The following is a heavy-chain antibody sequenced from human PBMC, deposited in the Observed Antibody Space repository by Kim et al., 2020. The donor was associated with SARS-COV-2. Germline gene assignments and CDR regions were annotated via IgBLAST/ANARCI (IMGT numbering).Heavy chain of an antibody. CDR3: VRDGSIAVAGGYYYYGMDV. CDR1: GYTFTSYG. D-gene: IGHD6-19*01. J-gene: IGHJ6*02. CDR2: ISAYNGNT. V-gene: IGHV1-18*01. Sequence: ASVKVSCKASGYTFTSYGISWVRQAPGQGLEWMGWISAYNGNTNYAQKLQGRVTMTTDTSTSTAYMELRSLRSDDTAVYYCVRDGSIAVAGGYYYYGMDVWGQGTTVTVSS.